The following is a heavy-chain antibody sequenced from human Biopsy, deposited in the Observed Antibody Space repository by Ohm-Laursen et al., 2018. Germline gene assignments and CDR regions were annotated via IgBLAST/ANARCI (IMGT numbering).Heavy chain of an antibody. V-gene: IGHV4-4*07. CDR3: ARVKGEWPEYEFDK. D-gene: IGHD3-16*01. Sequence: GTLSLTCTVSGGSIDTQSWIRQPAGKGLEWIGRVDIRGHADYSSSLRSRVTMSADASKSQFSLKLTSVTAADTAVYFCARVKGEWPEYEFDKWGQGILVTVSS. CDR1: GGSIDTQS. CDR2: VDIRGHA. J-gene: IGHJ4*02.